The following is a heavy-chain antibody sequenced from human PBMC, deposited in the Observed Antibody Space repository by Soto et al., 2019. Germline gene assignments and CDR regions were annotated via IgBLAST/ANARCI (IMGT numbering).Heavy chain of an antibody. D-gene: IGHD6-13*01. J-gene: IGHJ4*02. CDR2: IYSGGRT. V-gene: IGHV3-53*01. CDR3: ATGTLEQQLATYYFDY. CDR1: GFTVSSNY. Sequence: GGSLRLSCAASGFTVSSNYMSWVRQAPGKGLKWVSVIYSGGRTYYADSVKGRFTISRDNSKYTLYLQMNSLRAEDTAVYYCATGTLEQQLATYYFDYWGQGTLVTVSS.